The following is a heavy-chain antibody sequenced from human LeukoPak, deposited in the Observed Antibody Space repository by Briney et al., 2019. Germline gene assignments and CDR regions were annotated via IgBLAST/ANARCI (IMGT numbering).Heavy chain of an antibody. CDR2: IKQDESDK. J-gene: IGHJ4*02. V-gene: IGHV3-7*01. CDR1: GFTFSNYW. CDR3: ARDWEGNLDY. Sequence: GGSLRLSCAASGFTFSNYWMAWVRQAPGKGLEWVANIKQDESDKNYVDSVKGRFTISRDNAKNSLYLQMNSLRAEDTAVCYCARDWEGNLDYWGQGTLVTVSS. D-gene: IGHD4-23*01.